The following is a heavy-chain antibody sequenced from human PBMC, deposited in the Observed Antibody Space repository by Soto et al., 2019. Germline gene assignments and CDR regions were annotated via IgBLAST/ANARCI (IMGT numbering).Heavy chain of an antibody. Sequence: QEQLVQSGAEVKQSGSSVKVSCKASGGLFSTYAISWVRQAPGQGLEWMGGIIPVFATTYYAEKFEGRGTITADESTNTDYMELSSLRSEDTATYFCARGGSGYVWFNEIWGQGTLVTVSS. D-gene: IGHD3-22*01. V-gene: IGHV1-69*01. CDR1: GGLFSTYA. CDR3: ARGGSGYVWFNEI. CDR2: IIPVFATT. J-gene: IGHJ4*02.